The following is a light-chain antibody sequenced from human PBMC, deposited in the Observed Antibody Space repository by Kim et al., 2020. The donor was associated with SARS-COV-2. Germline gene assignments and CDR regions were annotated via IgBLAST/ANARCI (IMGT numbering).Light chain of an antibody. V-gene: IGKV3-20*01. J-gene: IGKJ4*01. Sequence: PGERATLSCKTSQSLSSNFLAWYQQKPGQAPRLLISAASSRATGIPDRFSGSGSGTDFTLTISTLEPEDSAVYYCQQYGSPPRTFGGGTKVDIK. CDR3: QQYGSPPRT. CDR2: AAS. CDR1: QSLSSNF.